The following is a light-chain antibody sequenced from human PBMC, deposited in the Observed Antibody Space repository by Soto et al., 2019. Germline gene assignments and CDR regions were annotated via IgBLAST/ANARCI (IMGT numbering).Light chain of an antibody. CDR3: SSYAGINNLGV. V-gene: IGLV2-8*01. CDR2: EVN. CDR1: SSDVGGYKY. Sequence: QSALTQPPSASGSPGQSVTISCTGTSSDVGGYKYVSWYQQHPGKAPKLMIFEVNKRLSGVPDRFSGSKSGNTASLTVSGLQAEDEADYYCSSYAGINNLGVFGTGTKLTVL. J-gene: IGLJ1*01.